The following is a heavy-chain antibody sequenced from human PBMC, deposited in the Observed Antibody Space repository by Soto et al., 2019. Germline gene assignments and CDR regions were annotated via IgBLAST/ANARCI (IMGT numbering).Heavy chain of an antibody. D-gene: IGHD3-9*01. CDR2: ISAYNGNT. Sequence: ASVKVSCKASGYTFTSYGISWVRQAPGQGLEWMGWISAYNGNTNYAQKLQGRVTMTTDTSTSTAYMELRSLRSDDTAVYYCARDQLRFFDWLAFYYHYGMDVWGQGTTVTVSS. CDR3: ARDQLRFFDWLAFYYHYGMDV. V-gene: IGHV1-18*01. J-gene: IGHJ6*02. CDR1: GYTFTSYG.